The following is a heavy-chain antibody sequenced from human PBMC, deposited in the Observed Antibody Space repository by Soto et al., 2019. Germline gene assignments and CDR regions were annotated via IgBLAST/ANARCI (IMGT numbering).Heavy chain of an antibody. CDR1: GFTFSSLA. V-gene: IGHV3-30*14. CDR3: AKFEYGSSSGMKY. D-gene: IGHD6-6*01. CDR2: ISYDGGNK. Sequence: QVPLVESGGGVVQPGRSLRLSCAASGFTFSSLAMHWVRQVPGKGLEWVALISYDGGNKYYADSVKGRFTISRDNSKNTLYLQMNSLRTEDTAVYYCAKFEYGSSSGMKYWGQGTLVTVSS. J-gene: IGHJ4*02.